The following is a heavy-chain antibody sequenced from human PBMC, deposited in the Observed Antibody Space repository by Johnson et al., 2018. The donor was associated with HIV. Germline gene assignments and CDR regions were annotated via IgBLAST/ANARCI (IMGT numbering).Heavy chain of an antibody. D-gene: IGHD6-13*01. J-gene: IGHJ3*02. V-gene: IGHV3-30*04. CDR2: ISYDGSNK. Sequence: QVQLVESGGGVVQPGRSLRLSCAASGFTFSSYAMHWVRQAPGKGLEWVAVISYDGSNKYYADSVKGRFTISRDNSKHTLYLQMNSLRAEDTAVYYCARRKIAAAGRDAFDIWGQGTMVTVSS. CDR1: GFTFSSYA. CDR3: ARRKIAAAGRDAFDI.